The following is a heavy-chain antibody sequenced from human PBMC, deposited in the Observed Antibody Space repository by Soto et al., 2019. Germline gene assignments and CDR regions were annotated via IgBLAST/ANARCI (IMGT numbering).Heavy chain of an antibody. CDR2: INHSGST. V-gene: IGHV4-34*01. Sequence: SETLSLTCAVYGGSFSGYYWSWIRQPPGKGLEWIGEINHSGSTNYNPSLKSRVTISVDTSKNQFSLKLSSVTAADTAVYYCARRGIKSYSSSSSDYWGQGTLVTVSS. D-gene: IGHD6-13*01. J-gene: IGHJ4*02. CDR1: GGSFSGYY. CDR3: ARRGIKSYSSSSSDY.